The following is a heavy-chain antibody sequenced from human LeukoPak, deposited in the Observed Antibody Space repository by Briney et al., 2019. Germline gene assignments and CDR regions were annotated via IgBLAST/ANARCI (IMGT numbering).Heavy chain of an antibody. CDR2: INHSGST. D-gene: IGHD5-18*01. J-gene: IGHJ6*03. Sequence: SCKAFGGTFSRYAFSWIRQPPGKGLEWIGEINHSGSTNYNPSLKSRVTISVDTSKNQFSLKLSSVTAADTAVYYCARGLRGYSYGYPRYYYYMDVWGKGTTVTVSS. V-gene: IGHV4-34*01. CDR3: ARGLRGYSYGYPRYYYYMDV. CDR1: GGTFSRYA.